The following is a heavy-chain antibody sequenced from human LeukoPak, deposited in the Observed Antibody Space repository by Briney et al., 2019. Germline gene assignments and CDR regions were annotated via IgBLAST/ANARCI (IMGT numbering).Heavy chain of an antibody. D-gene: IGHD6-13*01. CDR1: GFTFSSYS. CDR3: ARDKGRIAAAGKYVPYYFDY. J-gene: IGHJ4*02. V-gene: IGHV3-21*01. CDR2: ISSSSYI. Sequence: GGSLRLSCAASGFTFSSYSMNWVRQAPGKGLEWVSSISSSSYIYYADSVKGRFTISRDNAKNSLYLQMNSLRAEDTAVYYCARDKGRIAAAGKYVPYYFDYWGQGTLVTVSS.